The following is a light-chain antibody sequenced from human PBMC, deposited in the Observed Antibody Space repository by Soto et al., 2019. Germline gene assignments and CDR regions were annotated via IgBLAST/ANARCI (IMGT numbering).Light chain of an antibody. CDR2: GAS. J-gene: IGKJ5*01. CDR3: QQFRSFPIT. V-gene: IGKV3-20*01. CDR1: QSVSNNY. Sequence: EIGSTQSPGTLSLTPGERATLSCRASQSVSNNYLAWYQQKPGQAPRLLIYGASNRATGIPDRFSGSGSGTDFTLTISSLQPEDFATYYCQQFRSFPITLGQGTRLEV.